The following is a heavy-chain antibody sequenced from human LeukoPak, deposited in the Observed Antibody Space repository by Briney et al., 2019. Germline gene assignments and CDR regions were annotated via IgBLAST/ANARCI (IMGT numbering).Heavy chain of an antibody. CDR3: AREGRYSGYSFDY. V-gene: IGHV3-33*01. CDR2: IWYNGSNK. Sequence: GRSLRLSCAASGFTFSGYGMHWVRQAPGKGLEWVAVIWYNGSNKYYADSVKGRFTISRDNSKNTLYLQMNSLRAEDTAVYYWAREGRYSGYSFDYWGQGTLVTVSS. J-gene: IGHJ4*02. CDR1: GFTFSGYG. D-gene: IGHD5-12*01.